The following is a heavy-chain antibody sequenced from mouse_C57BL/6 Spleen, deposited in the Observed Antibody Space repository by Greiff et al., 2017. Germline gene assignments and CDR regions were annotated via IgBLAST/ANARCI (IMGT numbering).Heavy chain of an antibody. J-gene: IGHJ2*01. D-gene: IGHD1-1*01. V-gene: IGHV1-82*01. CDR3: ARSGSPYGSSYEDY. CDR1: GYAFSSSW. Sequence: VQLQQSGPELVKPGASVKISCKASGYAFSSSWMNWVKQRPGKGLEWIGRIYPGDGDTNYNGKFKGKATLTADKSSSTAYMQLSSLTSEDSAVYCCARSGSPYGSSYEDYWGQGSTLTVSS. CDR2: IYPGDGDT.